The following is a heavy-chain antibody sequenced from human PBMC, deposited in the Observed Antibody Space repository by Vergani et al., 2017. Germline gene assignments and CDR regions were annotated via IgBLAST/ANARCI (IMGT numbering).Heavy chain of an antibody. CDR1: KYSFDNYW. D-gene: IGHD1-1*01. CDR2: IYPADSDT. CDR3: ARHTTYTDS. J-gene: IGHJ4*02. V-gene: IGHV5-51*01. Sequence: EVELVQSGPEMRKPGESLKISCKGSKYSFDNYWIGWLRQMPGKGLEWMGIIYPADSDTRYSPSFQGQVTISADKSISTAFLQWDSMKASDTALYYCARHTTYTDSWGQGTLVTVSS.